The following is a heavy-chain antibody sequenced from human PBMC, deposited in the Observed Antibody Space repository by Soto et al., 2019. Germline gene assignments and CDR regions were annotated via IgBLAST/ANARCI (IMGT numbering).Heavy chain of an antibody. CDR3: AVVLPSNDVCHS. CDR2: VRSKSDNVAP. Sequence: EVQLVESGGDLVQPGGSLELSCAASGFAFSASAVHWVRQASGKGLEWVGRVRSKSDNVAPVYAASVKVSFTISRDDSKNTAYLQMNGLKSEDTAVYFCAVVLPSNDVCHSWGPGTMVTVSS. D-gene: IGHD3-16*01. CDR1: GFAFSASA. J-gene: IGHJ3*02. V-gene: IGHV3-73*02.